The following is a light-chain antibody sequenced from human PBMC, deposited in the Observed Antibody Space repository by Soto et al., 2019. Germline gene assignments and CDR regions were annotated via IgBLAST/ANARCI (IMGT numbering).Light chain of an antibody. CDR2: EVS. J-gene: IGLJ1*01. Sequence: QSVLTQPRSVSGSPGQSVAISCTGTSRDVDAYDFVSWYQHHPGKAPKLIISEVSKRPSGVSHRFSGSKSGNTASLTISGLQDEDEADYFCCSFAGSFYVFGTGTKLTVL. CDR1: SRDVDAYDF. CDR3: CSFAGSFYV. V-gene: IGLV2-11*01.